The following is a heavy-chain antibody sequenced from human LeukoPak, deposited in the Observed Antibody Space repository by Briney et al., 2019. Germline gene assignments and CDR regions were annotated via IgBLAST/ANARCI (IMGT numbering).Heavy chain of an antibody. Sequence: GRSLRLSCAASGFTFDDYAMHWVRQAPGKGLEGVSGISWNSGSIGYADSVKGRFTISRDNAKNSLYLQMNSLRAEDTALYYCAKDLTVASPGYFDLWGRGTLVTVSS. J-gene: IGHJ2*01. D-gene: IGHD4-17*01. CDR2: ISWNSGSI. CDR3: AKDLTVASPGYFDL. V-gene: IGHV3-9*01. CDR1: GFTFDDYA.